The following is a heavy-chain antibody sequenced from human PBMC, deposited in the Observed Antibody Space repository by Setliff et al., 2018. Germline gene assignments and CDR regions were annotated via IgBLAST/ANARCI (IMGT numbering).Heavy chain of an antibody. Sequence: ASVKVSCKASGYTLNNYAMNWVRQAPGQGFEWMGWINTKTGNPTYAQDFTGRLVFSLDTSVNTAYLQISSLKAEDTAVYYCARDLWFLDYDSGSGAFDIWGQGTMVTVSS. CDR1: GYTLNNYA. CDR2: INTKTGNP. CDR3: ARDLWFLDYDSGSGAFDI. V-gene: IGHV7-4-1*02. J-gene: IGHJ3*02. D-gene: IGHD3-22*01.